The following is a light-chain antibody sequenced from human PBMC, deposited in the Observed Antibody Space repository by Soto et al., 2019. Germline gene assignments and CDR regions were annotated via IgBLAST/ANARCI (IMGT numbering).Light chain of an antibody. V-gene: IGKV1-5*03. CDR1: QSISSW. J-gene: IGKJ1*01. CDR3: QQYNSYPWT. CDR2: KAS. Sequence: DIRMTQSPSTLSASVGDRVTITCLASQSISSWLAWYQQKPGKAPKLLIYKASTLESGVPSNFSGSGSGTEFTLTISSLQPEDFATYYCQQYNSYPWTFGQGTKVDIK.